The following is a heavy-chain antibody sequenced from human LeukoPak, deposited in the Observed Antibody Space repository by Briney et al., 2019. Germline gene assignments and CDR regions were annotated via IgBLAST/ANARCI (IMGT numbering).Heavy chain of an antibody. CDR3: ARDVGSGWFDP. D-gene: IGHD1-26*01. V-gene: IGHV3-7*01. J-gene: IGHJ5*02. CDR1: GFTFSSYW. Sequence: GGSLRLSCAASGFTFSSYWMSWVRQAPGKGLEWVANIKQDGSEKYYVDSVKGRFTISRDNAKNSLYPQMNSLRAEDTAVYYCARDVGSGWFDPWGQGTLVTVSS. CDR2: IKQDGSEK.